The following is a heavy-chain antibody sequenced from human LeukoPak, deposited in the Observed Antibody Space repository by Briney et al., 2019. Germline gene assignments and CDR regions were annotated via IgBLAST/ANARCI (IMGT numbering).Heavy chain of an antibody. V-gene: IGHV1-3*01. CDR1: GGTFSSYA. CDR3: ARGAYDDYARY. D-gene: IGHD4-17*01. CDR2: INSDNGNT. J-gene: IGHJ4*02. Sequence: RASVKVSCKASGGTFSSYAISWVRQAPGQGLEWMGWINSDNGNTKYSPKFQGRVTITRDTSASTDYMERSSLRSEDTAVYYCARGAYDDYARYWGQGTLVTVSS.